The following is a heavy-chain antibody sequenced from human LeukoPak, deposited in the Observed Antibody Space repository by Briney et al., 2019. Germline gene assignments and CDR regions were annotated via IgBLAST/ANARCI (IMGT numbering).Heavy chain of an antibody. D-gene: IGHD4/OR15-4a*01. J-gene: IGHJ4*02. CDR3: AKESYGGKSDFDY. CDR1: GFTFSSYA. V-gene: IGHV3-23*01. CDR2: ISGSGGST. Sequence: GGSLRLFCAASGFTFSSYAMSWVRRAPGKGLEWVSAISGSGGSTYYADSVKGRFTISRVNSKNTLYLEMNSVRAEDTAVYYCAKESYGGKSDFDYWGQGTLVTVSS.